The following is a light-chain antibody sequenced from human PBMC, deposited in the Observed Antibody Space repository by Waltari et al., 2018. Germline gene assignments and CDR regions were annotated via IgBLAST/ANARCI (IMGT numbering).Light chain of an antibody. CDR1: SSDVGNYNY. J-gene: IGLJ2*01. CDR3: SSYTSSHVA. Sequence: QSALTQPASVSGSPGQSITISCTGTSSDVGNYNYVSWYQQHPGKAPKLMIYGVTNRSSGVSNRFSGSKSGNTASLTISGLQAEDEADYYCSSYTSSHVAFGGGTKLTVL. CDR2: GVT. V-gene: IGLV2-14*03.